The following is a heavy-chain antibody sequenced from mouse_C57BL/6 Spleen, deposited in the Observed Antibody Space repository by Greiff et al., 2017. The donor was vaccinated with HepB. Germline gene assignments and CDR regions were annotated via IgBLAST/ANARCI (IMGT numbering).Heavy chain of an antibody. D-gene: IGHD3-2*02. J-gene: IGHJ2*01. V-gene: IGHV1-7*01. CDR2: INPSSGYT. CDR1: GYTFTRYW. Sequence: QVQLQQSGAELAKPGASVKLSCKASGYTFTRYWMHWVNQRPGQGLEWIGYINPSSGYTKYNQKFKDKATLTADKSSSTAYMQLSSLTYEESAVYYCARRGAQATWWCYCDYWGQGTTLTVSS. CDR3: ARRGAQATWWCYCDY.